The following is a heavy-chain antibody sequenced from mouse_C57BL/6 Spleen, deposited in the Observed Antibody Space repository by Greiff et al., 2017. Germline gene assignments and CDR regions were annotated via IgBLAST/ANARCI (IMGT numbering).Heavy chain of an antibody. CDR3: ARRVFYSIAY. Sequence: EVKLQQSGPELVRPGASVKIPCKASGYTFTDYNMDWVKQSHGKSLEWIGDITPNNGGTIYNQKFKGKATLTVDKSSSTAYMELRSLTSEDTAVYSSARRVFYSIAYWGQGTPVTVSA. CDR2: ITPNNGGT. J-gene: IGHJ4*01. V-gene: IGHV1-18*01. CDR1: GYTFTDYN.